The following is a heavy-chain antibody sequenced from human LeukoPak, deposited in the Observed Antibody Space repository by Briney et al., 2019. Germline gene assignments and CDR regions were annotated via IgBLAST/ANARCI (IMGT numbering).Heavy chain of an antibody. CDR2: ITSTGTTI. CDR3: ARDVGMADY. Sequence: GGSLKLSCVASEFTFSSYEMNWVRQAPGKGLECISYITSTGTTISYADSVQGRFTISRDNAKNSLYLQMNNLRVEDTGLYYCARDVGMADYWGPGTLVTVSS. V-gene: IGHV3-48*03. D-gene: IGHD5-24*01. CDR1: EFTFSSYE. J-gene: IGHJ4*02.